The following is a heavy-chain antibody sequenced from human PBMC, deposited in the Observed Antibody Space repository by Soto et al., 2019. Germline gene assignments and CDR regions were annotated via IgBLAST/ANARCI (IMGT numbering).Heavy chain of an antibody. J-gene: IGHJ6*02. Sequence: PGGSLRLSCAASGFPSSSYGMHWVRQAPGKGLEWVAVISYDGSNKNYVDSVKGRFTISRDNAKNSLYLQMNSLRAEDTAVYYCASLGRHGWGQGNTVTVSS. CDR2: ISYDGSNK. CDR1: GFPSSSYG. CDR3: ASLGRHG. V-gene: IGHV3-30*03. D-gene: IGHD3-16*01.